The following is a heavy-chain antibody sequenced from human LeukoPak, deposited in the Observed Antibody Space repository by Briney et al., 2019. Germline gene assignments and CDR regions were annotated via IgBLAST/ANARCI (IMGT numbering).Heavy chain of an antibody. Sequence: PGGSLRLSCAASGFTFDDYAMHWVRQAPGKGLEWVSLISWDGGSTYYADSVKGRFTISRDNSKNSLYLQMNSLRAEDTALYYCAKDQNDEWLLLDYWGQGTLVTVSS. J-gene: IGHJ4*02. V-gene: IGHV3-43D*03. CDR1: GFTFDDYA. CDR3: AKDQNDEWLLLDY. D-gene: IGHD3-9*01. CDR2: ISWDGGST.